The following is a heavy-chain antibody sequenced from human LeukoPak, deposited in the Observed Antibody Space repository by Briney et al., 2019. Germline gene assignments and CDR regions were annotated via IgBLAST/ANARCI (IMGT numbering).Heavy chain of an antibody. CDR2: ISGYNGYT. J-gene: IGHJ4*02. D-gene: IGHD3-22*01. Sequence: ASVKVSCKASGYTFSTYGISWVRQTPGQGLEWMGWISGYNGYTAYAQKLQGRVTMTTDTSTSTAYRELRSLVSDDTAVYYCARGDLPYDSSVYHRVFDYWGQATLVTVS. V-gene: IGHV1-18*01. CDR3: ARGDLPYDSSVYHRVFDY. CDR1: GYTFSTYG.